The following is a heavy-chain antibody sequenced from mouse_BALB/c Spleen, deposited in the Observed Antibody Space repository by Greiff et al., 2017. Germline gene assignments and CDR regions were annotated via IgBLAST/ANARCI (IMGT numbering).Heavy chain of an antibody. D-gene: IGHD1-1*01. Sequence: VQLQQSGAELVRPGALVKLSCKASGFNIKDYYMHWVKQRPEQGLEWIGWIDPENGNTIYDPKFQGKASITADTSSNTAYLQLSSLTSEDTAVNDCDRSTVVCPCAEWGQGTLVTVAA. CDR1: GFNIKDYY. CDR3: DRSTVVCPCAE. J-gene: IGHJ3*01. CDR2: IDPENGNT. V-gene: IGHV14-1*02.